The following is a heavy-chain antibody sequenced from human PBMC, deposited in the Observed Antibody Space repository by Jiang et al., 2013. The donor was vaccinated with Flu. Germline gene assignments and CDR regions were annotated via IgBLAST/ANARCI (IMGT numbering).Heavy chain of an antibody. CDR2: IYPGDSDT. D-gene: IGHD3-22*01. Sequence: GYSFTSYWIGWVRQMPGKGLEWMGIIYPGDSDTRYSPSFQGQVTISADKSISTAYLQWSSLKASDTAMHYCARLSGDSSGYYSYYYYGMDVWGQGTTVTVSS. CDR1: GYSFTSYW. V-gene: IGHV5-51*01. J-gene: IGHJ6*02. CDR3: ARLSGDSSGYYSYYYYGMDV.